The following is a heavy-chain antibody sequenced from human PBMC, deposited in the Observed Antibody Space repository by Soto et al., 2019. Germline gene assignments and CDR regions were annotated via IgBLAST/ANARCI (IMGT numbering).Heavy chain of an antibody. CDR3: ARGGTPIDY. CDR1: GYTFTNFG. J-gene: IGHJ4*02. D-gene: IGHD3-16*01. V-gene: IGHV1-18*01. Sequence: QVQLVQSGAEVKKPGASVKVSCKASGYTFTNFGISWVRQAPGQGLEWMGWISAYNGNTNYAQNFQGRVTMTTDTATSTAYKELRRLRSDDTAVYYSARGGTPIDYWGQGTLVTVSS. CDR2: ISAYNGNT.